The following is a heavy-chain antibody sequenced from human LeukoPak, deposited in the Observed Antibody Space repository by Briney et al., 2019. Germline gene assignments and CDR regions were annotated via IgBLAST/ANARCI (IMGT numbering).Heavy chain of an antibody. J-gene: IGHJ4*02. CDR2: ISSSSGFT. D-gene: IGHD3-16*01. CDR3: ARGSPPGD. CDR1: GFTFSDYY. Sequence: TGGSLRHSCAASGFTFSDYYMTWIRRAPGKGLEWVSYISSSSGFTKYADSVRGRFTISRDNAKNSLYLQMNTLRVDDTAVYYCARGSPPGDWGQGTPVTVSS. V-gene: IGHV3-11*05.